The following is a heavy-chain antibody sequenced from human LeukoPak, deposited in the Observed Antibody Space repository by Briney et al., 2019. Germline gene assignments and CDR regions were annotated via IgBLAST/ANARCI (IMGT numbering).Heavy chain of an antibody. Sequence: ASVKVSCKASGYTFTGYYMHWVRQAPGQGLEWMGWINPNSGNTGYAQKFQGRVTMTRNTSISTAYMELSSLRSEDTAVYYCARGGAGSGRAKSFDYWGQGTLVTVSS. D-gene: IGHD6-19*01. V-gene: IGHV1-8*02. CDR3: ARGGAGSGRAKSFDY. CDR2: INPNSGNT. J-gene: IGHJ4*02. CDR1: GYTFTGYY.